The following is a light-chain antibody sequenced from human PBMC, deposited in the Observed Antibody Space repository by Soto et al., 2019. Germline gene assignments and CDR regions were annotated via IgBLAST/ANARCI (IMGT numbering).Light chain of an antibody. J-gene: IGLJ1*01. CDR1: KNDIGVYDF. CDR3: KSYAGSNTYV. CDR2: EVV. V-gene: IGLV2-8*01. Sequence: QSVLTQPPSASGSPGQSVTISCTRTKNDIGVYDFVSWYQHHPGKAPRLIIYEVVQRPSAVPDRFSGSKSGNTASLTVPGLPAADEADYFCKSYAGSNTYVFGSGTRSPS.